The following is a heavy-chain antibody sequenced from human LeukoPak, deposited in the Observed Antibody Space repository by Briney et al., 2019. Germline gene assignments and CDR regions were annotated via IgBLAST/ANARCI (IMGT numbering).Heavy chain of an antibody. CDR3: ARTPGGY. D-gene: IGHD2-15*01. V-gene: IGHV4-34*01. J-gene: IGHJ4*02. Sequence: SETLSLTCAVYGGSFSGYYWSWIRQPPGKGLEWIGEINHSGSTNYNPSLKSRVTISVDTSKNQFSLKLSSVTAADTGVYYCARTPGGYWGQGTLVTVSS. CDR1: GGSFSGYY. CDR2: INHSGST.